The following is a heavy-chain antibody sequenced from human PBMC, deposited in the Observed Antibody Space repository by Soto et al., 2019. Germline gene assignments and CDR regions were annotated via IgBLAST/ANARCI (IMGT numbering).Heavy chain of an antibody. CDR3: VKDPYADFHRVLSTAEYFFDY. D-gene: IGHD2-15*01. J-gene: IGHJ4*01. Sequence: PGGSLRLSCTASGFTFDDYAMHWVRQGPGRGLEWVSGITWNSGKIAYADSVKGRFTIARDDDNNSLYLQMNSLRPEDTALYYCVKDPYADFHRVLSTAEYFFDYWGHGTLVTVSS. V-gene: IGHV3-9*01. CDR1: GFTFDDYA. CDR2: ITWNSGKI.